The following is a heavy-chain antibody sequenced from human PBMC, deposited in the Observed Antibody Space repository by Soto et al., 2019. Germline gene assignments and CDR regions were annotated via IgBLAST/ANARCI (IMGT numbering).Heavy chain of an antibody. CDR3: ARSKGDLDY. CDR1: GTSVSSNIAA. D-gene: IGHD3-10*01. CDR2: TYYRSRWYH. V-gene: IGHV6-1*01. J-gene: IGHJ4*02. Sequence: SQTLSLTCVISGTSVSSNIAAWNFLRQSPSRGLEWLGRTYYRSRWYHDYAVSVKSRITINPDTSKNQLSLQLNSVTPEDTAVYYCARSKGDLDYWGQGTVVTVSS.